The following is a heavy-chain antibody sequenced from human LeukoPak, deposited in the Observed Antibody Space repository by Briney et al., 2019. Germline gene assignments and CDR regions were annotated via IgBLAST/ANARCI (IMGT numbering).Heavy chain of an antibody. D-gene: IGHD4-11*01. CDR3: ARGRYSNYANDY. CDR1: GGSFSGYY. CDR2: TNHSGST. J-gene: IGHJ4*02. Sequence: SETLSLTCAVYGGSFSGYYWSWIRQPPGKGLEWVGETNHSGSTNYNPSLKSRGAISVDTSKNQFSLKLSSGTAADTAVYYCARGRYSNYANDYWGQGTLVTVSS. V-gene: IGHV4-34*01.